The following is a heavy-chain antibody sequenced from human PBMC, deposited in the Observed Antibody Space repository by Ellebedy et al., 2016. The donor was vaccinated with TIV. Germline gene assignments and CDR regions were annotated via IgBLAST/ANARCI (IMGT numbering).Heavy chain of an antibody. V-gene: IGHV1-69*13. CDR3: ATQGGGYDGGYYYYGMDV. D-gene: IGHD5-12*01. CDR2: IIPIFGTA. J-gene: IGHJ6*02. Sequence: SVKVSXXASGGTFSSYAISWVRQAPGQGLEWMGGIIPIFGTANYAQKFQGRVTITADESTSTAYMELSSLRSEDTAVYYCATQGGGYDGGYYYYGMDVWGQGTTVTVSS. CDR1: GGTFSSYA.